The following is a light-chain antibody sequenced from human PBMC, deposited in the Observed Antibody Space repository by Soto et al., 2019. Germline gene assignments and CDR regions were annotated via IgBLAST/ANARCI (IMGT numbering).Light chain of an antibody. V-gene: IGKV1-9*01. CDR3: EHDNACPHC. J-gene: IGKJ4*01. Sequence: DIQLTQSPSFLSASVGDRVTITCRASQDITNYLAWYLQKSWKDPKLLIYGASTLQIGLPSTFSVSRSGTDFTLTVSSLLTEDFAKDYGEHDNACPHCFGGRTKVDIK. CDR2: GAS. CDR1: QDITNY.